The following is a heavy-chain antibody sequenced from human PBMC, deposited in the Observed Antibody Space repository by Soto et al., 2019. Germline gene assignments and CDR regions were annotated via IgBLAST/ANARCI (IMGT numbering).Heavy chain of an antibody. CDR1: GGSISSVDYY. J-gene: IGHJ5*02. CDR2: IYYSGST. Sequence: ASETQSLTSTVSGGSISSVDYYWSCIRQPPGKGLEWIGYIYYSGSTYYNPSLKSRVTISVDTSKNQFSLKLSSVTAADTAVYYCARGRAGWFDPWGQGTLVTVSS. V-gene: IGHV4-30-4*01. CDR3: ARGRAGWFDP.